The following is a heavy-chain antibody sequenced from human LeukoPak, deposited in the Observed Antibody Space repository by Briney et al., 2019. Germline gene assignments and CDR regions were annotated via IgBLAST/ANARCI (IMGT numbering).Heavy chain of an antibody. Sequence: GGSLRLSCAASGFTLSGYWMSWVRQAPGKGLEWVANIKVDGSEKNYVDSVKGRLTISRDNAKNSLYLQMNSLRVEDTAVYYCAREIPGGATTLDYWGQGTLVTVSS. CDR3: AREIPGGATTLDY. CDR2: IKVDGSEK. CDR1: GFTLSGYW. V-gene: IGHV3-7*01. J-gene: IGHJ4*02. D-gene: IGHD1-26*01.